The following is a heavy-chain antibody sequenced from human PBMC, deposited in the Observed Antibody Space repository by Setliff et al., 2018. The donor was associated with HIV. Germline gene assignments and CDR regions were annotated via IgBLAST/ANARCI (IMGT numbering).Heavy chain of an antibody. CDR3: TRTNPLAAPPFDF. J-gene: IGHJ4*02. V-gene: IGHV4-61*02. D-gene: IGHD6-13*01. CDR2: ICTSGST. CDR1: GGSISSGSYY. Sequence: PSETLSLTCSVSGGSISSGSYYWNWIRQPAGKGLEWIGRICTSGSTNYNPSLQSRITISVDTSKNQFSLKLSSVTAADTAVYYCTRTNPLAAPPFDFWGQGTLVTVSS.